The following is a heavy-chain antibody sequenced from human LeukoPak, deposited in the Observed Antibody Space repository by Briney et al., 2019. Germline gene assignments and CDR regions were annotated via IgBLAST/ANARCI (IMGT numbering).Heavy chain of an antibody. CDR2: IIPIFGTA. CDR3: ASGASSSGWSDFDY. V-gene: IGHV1-69*13. CDR1: GGTFSSYA. J-gene: IGHJ4*02. D-gene: IGHD6-19*01. Sequence: SVKVSCKATGGTFSSYAISWVRQAPGQGLEWMGGIIPIFGTANYAQKFQGRVTITADESTSTAYMELSSLRSEDTAVYYCASGASSSGWSDFDYWGQGTLVTVSS.